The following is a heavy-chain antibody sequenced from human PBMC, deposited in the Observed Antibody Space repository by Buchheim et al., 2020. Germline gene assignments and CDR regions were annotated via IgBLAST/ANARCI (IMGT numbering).Heavy chain of an antibody. CDR1: GFTFSTYA. Sequence: EVQLLESGGGLVQPGGSLRLSCSASGFTFSTYAMGWVRQAPGRGLEWVSGISASGGSTYYADTVKGRFTISRDNSKSTLHLQMNSLRAEDTAVYYCAKDTTLARGYDAFDIWGQGT. D-gene: IGHD1-1*01. J-gene: IGHJ3*02. V-gene: IGHV3-23*01. CDR3: AKDTTLARGYDAFDI. CDR2: ISASGGST.